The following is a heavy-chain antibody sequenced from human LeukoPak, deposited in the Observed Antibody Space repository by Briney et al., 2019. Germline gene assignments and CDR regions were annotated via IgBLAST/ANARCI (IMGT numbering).Heavy chain of an antibody. D-gene: IGHD3-10*01. J-gene: IGHJ4*02. CDR3: AADLGELLTH. Sequence: ASVKVSCKVSGHTLSELSMHWVRQAPGKGLEWMGGVDPEDGETIYGQKFQGRVTMTEDTSTETAYMELRSLRSEDTAVYFCAADLGELLTHWGQGTLVTVSS. V-gene: IGHV1-24*01. CDR1: GHTLSELS. CDR2: VDPEDGET.